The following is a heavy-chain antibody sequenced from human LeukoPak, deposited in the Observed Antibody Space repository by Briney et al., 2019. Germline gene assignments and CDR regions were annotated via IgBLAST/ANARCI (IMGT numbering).Heavy chain of an antibody. CDR1: GFTFSSYG. CDR2: ISYDGSNK. CDR3: AKDFLGSSRAFDI. Sequence: PGRSLRLSCAASGFTFSSYGMHWVRQAPGKGLEWVAVISYDGSNKYFADSVKGRFTISRDNSKNTLYLQMNSLRAEDTAVCYCAKDFLGSSRAFDIWGQGTMVTVSS. V-gene: IGHV3-30*18. J-gene: IGHJ3*02. D-gene: IGHD2-2*01.